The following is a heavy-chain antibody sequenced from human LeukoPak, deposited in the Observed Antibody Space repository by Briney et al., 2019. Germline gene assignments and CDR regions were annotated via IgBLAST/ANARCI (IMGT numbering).Heavy chain of an antibody. V-gene: IGHV3-48*03. Sequence: GGSLRLSCAASGFTFSNYEMNWVRQAPGKGLEWVSYISSSGSTIYYADSVEGRFTISRDNAKNSLYLQINTLRAEDTAVYYCARGVVTTMRGFDYWGQGTLVTVSS. J-gene: IGHJ4*02. CDR1: GFTFSNYE. CDR3: ARGVVTTMRGFDY. CDR2: ISSSGSTI. D-gene: IGHD4-17*01.